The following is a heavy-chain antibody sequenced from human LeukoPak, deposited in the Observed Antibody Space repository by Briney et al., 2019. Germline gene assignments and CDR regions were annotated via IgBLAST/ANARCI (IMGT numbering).Heavy chain of an antibody. CDR2: ISGSGGST. CDR1: GFTFSSYA. D-gene: IGHD6-6*01. Sequence: GGSLRLSRAASGFTFSSYAMSWVRQAPGKGLEWVSAISGSGGSTYYADSVKGRFTISRDNSKNTLYLQMNSLRAEDTAVYYCAKDPGLQQLELSWGQGTLVTVSS. CDR3: AKDPGLQQLELS. V-gene: IGHV3-23*01. J-gene: IGHJ5*02.